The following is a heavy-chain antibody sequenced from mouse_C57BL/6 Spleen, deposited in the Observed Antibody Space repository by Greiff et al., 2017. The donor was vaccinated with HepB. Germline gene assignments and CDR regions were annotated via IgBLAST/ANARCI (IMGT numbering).Heavy chain of an antibody. CDR3: ARPGYSNFAWFAY. V-gene: IGHV5-17*01. D-gene: IGHD2-5*01. Sequence: EVKLVESGGGLVKPGGSLKLSCAASGFTFSDYGMHWVRQAPEKGLEWVAYISSGSSTIYYADTVEGRFTISRDNAKNTLFLQMTSLRSEDTAMYYCARPGYSNFAWFAYWGQGTLVTVSA. CDR2: ISSGSSTI. CDR1: GFTFSDYG. J-gene: IGHJ3*01.